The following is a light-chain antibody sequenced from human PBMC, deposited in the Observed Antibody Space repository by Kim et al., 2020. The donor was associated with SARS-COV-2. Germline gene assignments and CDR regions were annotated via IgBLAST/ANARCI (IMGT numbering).Light chain of an antibody. V-gene: IGLV1-51*01. CDR3: GTWDTSLSAAV. CDR2: DNY. Sequence: GQMVTISCSGSSSNIGYTYVSWYQQLPGTAPKLLIYDNYKRPSGIPDRFSGSKSGTSATLAITGLQTGDEADYYCGTWDTSLSAAVFGGGTQLTVL. J-gene: IGLJ3*02. CDR1: SSNIGYTY.